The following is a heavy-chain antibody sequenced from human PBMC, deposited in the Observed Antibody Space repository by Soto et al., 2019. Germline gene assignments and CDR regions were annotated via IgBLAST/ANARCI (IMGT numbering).Heavy chain of an antibody. Sequence: LSLTCTVSGGSMSSNYWTWIRQSPGKGPEWIGYIYYTGSTKYNPSLKSRVTISLDTSKNQFSLRLTSVTSADTAVYYCARGGSYGDFFDYWGQGAQVTVSS. V-gene: IGHV4-59*01. D-gene: IGHD4-17*01. CDR3: ARGGSYGDFFDY. J-gene: IGHJ4*02. CDR2: IYYTGST. CDR1: GGSMSSNY.